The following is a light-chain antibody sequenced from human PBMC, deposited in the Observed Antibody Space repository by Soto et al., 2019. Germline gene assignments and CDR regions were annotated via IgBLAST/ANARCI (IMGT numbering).Light chain of an antibody. Sequence: QAVVTQPPSASGTPGQRVTSSCSGSSSNIGSNYVYWYQQLPGTAPKLLIYRNNQRPSGVPDRFSGSKSGTSASLAISGLRSEDEADYYCAAWDDSLSALVFGGGTKLTVL. J-gene: IGLJ2*01. V-gene: IGLV1-47*01. CDR1: SSNIGSNY. CDR3: AAWDDSLSALV. CDR2: RNN.